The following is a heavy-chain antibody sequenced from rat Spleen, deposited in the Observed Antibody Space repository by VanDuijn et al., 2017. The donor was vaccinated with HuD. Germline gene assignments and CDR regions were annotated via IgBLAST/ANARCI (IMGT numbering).Heavy chain of an antibody. CDR3: ARHEVPGDY. Sequence: EVQLVESGGGLVQPGRSLKLSCVASGFTFKNYWMTWVRQAPTKGLEWVATIIYDGSSTYYRDSVKGRFIISRDNARSTLYLQMDSLRSEDTATYYCARHEVPGDYWGQGVMVTVSS. D-gene: IGHD1-4*01. V-gene: IGHV5-29*01. CDR2: IIYDGSST. CDR1: GFTFKNYW. J-gene: IGHJ2*01.